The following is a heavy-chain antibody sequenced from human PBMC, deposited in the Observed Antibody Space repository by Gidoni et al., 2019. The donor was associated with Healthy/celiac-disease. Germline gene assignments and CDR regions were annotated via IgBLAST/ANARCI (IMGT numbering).Heavy chain of an antibody. D-gene: IGHD2-15*01. CDR2: IWYDGSNK. J-gene: IGHJ4*02. CDR1: GFTFSSYG. Sequence: QVQLVESGGGVVQPGRSLRLSCAASGFTFSSYGMHWVRQAPGKGREWVAVIWYDGSNKYYADSVKGRFTISRDNSKNTLYLQMNSLRAEDTAVYYCARGRPVGYCSGGSCSYFDYWGQGTLVTVSS. V-gene: IGHV3-33*01. CDR3: ARGRPVGYCSGGSCSYFDY.